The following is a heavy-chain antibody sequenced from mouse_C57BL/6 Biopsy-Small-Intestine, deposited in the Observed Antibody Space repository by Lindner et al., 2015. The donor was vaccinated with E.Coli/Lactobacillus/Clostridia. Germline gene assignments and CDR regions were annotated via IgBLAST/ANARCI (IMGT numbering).Heavy chain of an antibody. CDR1: GYTFTNYG. CDR2: IYPRSGHT. Sequence: VQLQESGAELARPGASVKLSCKASGYTFTNYGISWVKQRTGQGLEWIGEIYPRSGHTYCNEKFKGKATLTADKSSSTAYMELRSLTSEDSAVYFCARDYGDYFDYRGQGTTLTVSS. D-gene: IGHD1-1*01. V-gene: IGHV1-81*01. J-gene: IGHJ2*01. CDR3: ARDYGDYFDY.